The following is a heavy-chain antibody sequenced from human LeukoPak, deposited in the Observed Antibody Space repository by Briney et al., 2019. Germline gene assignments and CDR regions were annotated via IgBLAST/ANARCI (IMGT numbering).Heavy chain of an antibody. J-gene: IGHJ4*02. CDR2: INHSGST. V-gene: IGHV4-34*01. Sequence: SETLSPTCVVYGGSFSGYYWSWIRQPPGKGLEWIGEINHSGSTNYNPSLKSRVTISLDTSKNQFSLKLSSVTAADTAVYYCARGLGGYWGQGTLVTVSS. CDR3: ARGLGGY. CDR1: GGSFSGYY.